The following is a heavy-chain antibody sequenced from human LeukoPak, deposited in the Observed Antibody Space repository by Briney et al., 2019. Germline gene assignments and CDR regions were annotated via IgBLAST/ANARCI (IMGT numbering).Heavy chain of an antibody. CDR1: GFSFSSHW. D-gene: IGHD2-21*01. V-gene: IGHV3-74*01. Sequence: PGGSLRLSCAASGFSFSSHWVPWVRQAPGEGLVWVSRISDDGSYTSNVDSVKGRFTISRDNVNNMLYLHMNSLRAEDTAVYYCASFGISWRSSYWGQGTLVTVSS. J-gene: IGHJ4*02. CDR3: ASFGISWRSSY. CDR2: ISDDGSYT.